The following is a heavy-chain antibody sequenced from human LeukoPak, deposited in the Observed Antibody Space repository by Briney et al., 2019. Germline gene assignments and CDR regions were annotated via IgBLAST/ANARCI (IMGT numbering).Heavy chain of an antibody. V-gene: IGHV4-59*01. Sequence: SETLSRTCAVSGGSISSYYWSWIRQPPGKGLEWIGYIYYSGSTNYNPSLKSRVTISVDTSKNQFSLKLSYVTAADTAVYYCASSSRRDAFDIWGQGTMVTVSS. CDR2: IYYSGST. D-gene: IGHD5-24*01. CDR3: ASSSRRDAFDI. J-gene: IGHJ3*02. CDR1: GGSISSYY.